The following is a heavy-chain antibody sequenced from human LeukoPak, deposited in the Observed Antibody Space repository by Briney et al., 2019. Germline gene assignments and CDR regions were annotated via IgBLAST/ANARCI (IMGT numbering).Heavy chain of an antibody. CDR2: ISGTGGGT. Sequence: GGSLRLSCSASGFTFNTHAMSWVRQNPGKGLEWISVISGTGGGTDYADSVKGRFTISRDNSKNTLYLQMNSLRAEDTAVYYCAKDPRPKVLWFGELSKYYGMDVWGQGTTVTVSS. V-gene: IGHV3-23*01. CDR3: AKDPRPKVLWFGELSKYYGMDV. D-gene: IGHD3-10*01. CDR1: GFTFNTHA. J-gene: IGHJ6*02.